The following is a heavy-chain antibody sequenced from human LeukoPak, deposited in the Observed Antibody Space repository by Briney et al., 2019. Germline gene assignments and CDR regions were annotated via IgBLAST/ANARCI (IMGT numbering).Heavy chain of an antibody. CDR3: STPYGSEKSYYYGMDV. Sequence: ASVKVSCKASGGTFSSYAISWVRQAPGQGLEWMGRIIPILGIANYAQKFQGRVTITADKSTSTAYMELSSLRSEDTAVYYCSTPYGSEKSYYYGMDVWAQGTRVTVSS. CDR2: IIPILGIA. CDR1: GGTFSSYA. V-gene: IGHV1-69*04. J-gene: IGHJ6*02. D-gene: IGHD6-19*01.